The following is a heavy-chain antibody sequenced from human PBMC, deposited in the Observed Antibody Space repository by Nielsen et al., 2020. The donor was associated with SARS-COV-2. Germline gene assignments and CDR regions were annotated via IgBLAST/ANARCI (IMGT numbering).Heavy chain of an antibody. D-gene: IGHD1-26*01. CDR1: GGTFSSYA. J-gene: IGHJ5*02. CDR2: IIPILGIA. V-gene: IGHV1-69*04. CDR3: ARALRSRGWFDP. Sequence: SVKVSCKASGGTFSSYAISWVRQAPGQGLEWMGRIIPILGIANYAQKFQGRVTITADKSTSTAYMELSSLRSEDTAVYYCARALRSRGWFDPWGQGTLVTVSS.